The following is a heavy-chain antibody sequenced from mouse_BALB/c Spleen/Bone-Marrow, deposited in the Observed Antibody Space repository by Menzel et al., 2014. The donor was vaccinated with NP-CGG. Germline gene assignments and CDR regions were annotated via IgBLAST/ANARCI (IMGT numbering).Heavy chain of an antibody. Sequence: QVQLQQSGAELVRPGASVKLSCKASGYSFTSYWMNWVKQRPGQGLEWIGMIHPSDSENWLNQKFKDKVTLTVDKSSSTAYMQRSSPTSEDSAVYDCARRERTGMNYWGQGTTLTVSS. CDR1: GYSFTSYW. CDR2: IHPSDSEN. J-gene: IGHJ2*01. CDR3: ARRERTGMNY. D-gene: IGHD4-1*01. V-gene: IGHV1-61*01.